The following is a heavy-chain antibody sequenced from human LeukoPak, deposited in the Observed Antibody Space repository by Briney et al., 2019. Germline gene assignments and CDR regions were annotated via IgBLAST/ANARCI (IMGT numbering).Heavy chain of an antibody. CDR3: ARDLGYDILTGYDY. Sequence: GGSLRLSCAASGFTFSSYAMHWVRQAPGKGLEWVAVISYDGSNKYYADSVKGRFTISRDNAKNSLYLQMNSLRAEDTALYHCARDLGYDILTGYDYWGQGTLVTVSS. D-gene: IGHD3-9*01. CDR2: ISYDGSNK. J-gene: IGHJ4*02. CDR1: GFTFSSYA. V-gene: IGHV3-30*04.